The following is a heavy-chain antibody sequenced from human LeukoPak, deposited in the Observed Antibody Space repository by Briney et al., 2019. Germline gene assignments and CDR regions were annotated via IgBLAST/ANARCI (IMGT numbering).Heavy chain of an antibody. CDR1: GGSFSGYY. CDR3: ARRGVIGACLYYYYYMDV. CDR2: INHSGST. J-gene: IGHJ6*03. D-gene: IGHD2-21*01. Sequence: SETLSLTCAVYGGSFSGYYWSWIRQPPGKGLEWIGEINHSGSTNYNPSLKSRVTISVDTSKNQFSLKLSSVTAADTAVYYCARRGVIGACLYYYYYMDVWGKGTTVTISS. V-gene: IGHV4-34*01.